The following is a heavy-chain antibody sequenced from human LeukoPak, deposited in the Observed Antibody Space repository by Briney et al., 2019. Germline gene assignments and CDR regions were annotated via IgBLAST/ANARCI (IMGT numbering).Heavy chain of an antibody. D-gene: IGHD1-26*01. Sequence: PGGSLRLSCAASGFTVSNSYMSWVRQAPGKGLEWVSLIYSGGNTYYADSVKGRFTISRDNSKNTLYLQMNSLRAEDTAVYYCANGPKGGSYYDAFDIWGQGTMVTVSS. CDR2: IYSGGNT. J-gene: IGHJ3*02. CDR1: GFTVSNSY. CDR3: ANGPKGGSYYDAFDI. V-gene: IGHV3-66*02.